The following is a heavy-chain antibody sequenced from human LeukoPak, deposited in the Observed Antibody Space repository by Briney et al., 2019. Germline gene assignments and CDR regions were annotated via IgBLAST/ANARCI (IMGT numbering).Heavy chain of an antibody. V-gene: IGHV4-4*07. D-gene: IGHD2-2*02. CDR2: IYTSGST. Sequence: SETLSLTCTVSGGSISSYYWSWIRQPAGKGLEWIGRIYTSGSTNYNPSLKSRVTMSVDTSKNQFSLKLSSVTAADTAVYYCAREMCSSTSCDTGVGGYFQHWGQGTLVTVSS. CDR1: GGSISSYY. CDR3: AREMCSSTSCDTGVGGYFQH. J-gene: IGHJ1*01.